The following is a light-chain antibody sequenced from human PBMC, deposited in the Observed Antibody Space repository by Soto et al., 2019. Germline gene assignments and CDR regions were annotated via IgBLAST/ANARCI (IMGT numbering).Light chain of an antibody. CDR1: QGISSY. CDR2: AAS. J-gene: IGKJ1*01. CDR3: QQYYSYPQT. Sequence: AIRMTQSPSSLSASTGYRVTITCRASQGISSYLAWYQQKPGKAPKLLIYAASTLQSGVPSRFSGSGSGADFTLTISCLQSEDFATYYCQQYYSYPQTFGQGTKVDI. V-gene: IGKV1-8*01.